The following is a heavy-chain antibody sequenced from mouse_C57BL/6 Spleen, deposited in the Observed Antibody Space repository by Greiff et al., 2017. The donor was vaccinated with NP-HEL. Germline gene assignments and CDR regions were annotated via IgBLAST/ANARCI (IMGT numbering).Heavy chain of an antibody. J-gene: IGHJ4*01. V-gene: IGHV1-22*01. CDR2: INPNNGGT. CDR1: GYTFTDYN. Sequence: VQLQQSGPELVKPGASVKMSCKASGYTFTDYNMHWVKQSHGKSLEWIGYINPNNGGTSYNQKFKGKATLTVNKSSSTAYMELRSLTSEDSAVYYCARKDYDYSYAMDYWGQGTSVTVSS. D-gene: IGHD2-4*01. CDR3: ARKDYDYSYAMDY.